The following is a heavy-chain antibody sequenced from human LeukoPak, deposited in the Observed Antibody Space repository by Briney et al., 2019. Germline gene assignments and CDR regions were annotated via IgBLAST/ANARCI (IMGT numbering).Heavy chain of an antibody. CDR3: ARFAYCGGHCWYYFDY. J-gene: IGHJ4*02. V-gene: IGHV4-61*08. CDR2: IYSSGST. CDR1: GGSISSGGYY. D-gene: IGHD2-21*02. Sequence: SQTLSLTCTVSGGSISSGGYYWSWIRQHPGKGLEWIGYIYSSGSTNYNPSLKSRITISVDTSKNQFSLKLSSVTAADTAVYYCARFAYCGGHCWYYFDYWGQGSLVTVSS.